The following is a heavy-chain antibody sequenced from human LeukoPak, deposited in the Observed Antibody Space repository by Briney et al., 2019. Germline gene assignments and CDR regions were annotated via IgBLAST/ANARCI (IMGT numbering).Heavy chain of an antibody. CDR1: GGSFSANY. J-gene: IGHJ4*02. CDR3: AQGFDH. Sequence: SETLSLTCAVYGGSFSANYWSWIRQPPGKGLEWIGEIKHIGMTNYNPSLRSRLTMSVDTSKNQFSLKLTSVTAADTAVYYCAQGFDHWGQGTLVTVSS. V-gene: IGHV4-34*01. CDR2: IKHIGMT.